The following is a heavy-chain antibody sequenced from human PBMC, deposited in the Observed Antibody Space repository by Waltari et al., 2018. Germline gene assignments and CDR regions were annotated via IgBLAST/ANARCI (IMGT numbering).Heavy chain of an antibody. D-gene: IGHD2-21*02. V-gene: IGHV3-53*02. CDR1: GFFVGSVF. J-gene: IGHJ6*02. CDR3: VTMRGDV. Sequence: EVQLVESGGGLIQPGGCLRLSWAVYGFFVGSVFMGWCLRGPGWGWGRRAAGGGGEWGSLIRSEGNRDDAEAVKDRCTMAGDSSKNTLDLLMHRVRAEDTAVNYRVTMRGDVWGQGTTVTVSS. CDR2: IRSEGNR.